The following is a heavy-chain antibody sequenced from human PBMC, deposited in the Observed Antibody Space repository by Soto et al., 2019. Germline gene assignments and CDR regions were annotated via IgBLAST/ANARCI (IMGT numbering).Heavy chain of an antibody. V-gene: IGHV4-59*01. J-gene: IGHJ5*02. Sequence: QVQLQESGPGLVKPSETLSLTCTVSDGSISSFYLSWIRQPPGKGLEWIGYIYSSGSTNYNPSLKSRVTMSVDTSKTQFSLKLRSVTAADTAVYYCAGGDTGSRHWVDPWGQGTLVTVSS. CDR1: DGSISSFY. CDR3: AGGDTGSRHWVDP. CDR2: IYSSGST.